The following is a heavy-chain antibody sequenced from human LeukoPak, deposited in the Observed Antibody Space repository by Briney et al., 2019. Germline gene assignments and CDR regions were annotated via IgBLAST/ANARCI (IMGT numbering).Heavy chain of an antibody. D-gene: IGHD5-18*01. CDR2: IYYSGST. V-gene: IGHV4-39*07. J-gene: IGHJ4*03. Sequence: PSETLSLTCTVSGGSISSSSYYWGWIRQPPGKGLEWIGSIYYSGSTYYNPSLKSRVTISVDTSKNQFSLKLSSVTAADTAVYYCARYSYAPPGFDYWGQGTTVTVSS. CDR1: GGSISSSSYY. CDR3: ARYSYAPPGFDY.